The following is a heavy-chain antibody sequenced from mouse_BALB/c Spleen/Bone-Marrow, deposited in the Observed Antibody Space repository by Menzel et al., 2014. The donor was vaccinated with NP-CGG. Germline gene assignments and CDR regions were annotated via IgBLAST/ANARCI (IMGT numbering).Heavy chain of an antibody. CDR1: GFTFSNYW. Sequence: EVQVVESGGGLVQPGGSMKLPCFASGFTFSNYWMNWVRQSPEKGLEWVAEIRLKSNNYATHYAESVKGRFTISRDDSKSSVYLQMNNLRAEDTGIYFCTTGFAYWGQGTLVTVSA. CDR3: TTGFAY. J-gene: IGHJ3*01. CDR2: IRLKSNNYAT. V-gene: IGHV6-6*02.